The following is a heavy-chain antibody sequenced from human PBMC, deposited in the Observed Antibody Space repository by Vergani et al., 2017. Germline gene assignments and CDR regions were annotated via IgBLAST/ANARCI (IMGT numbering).Heavy chain of an antibody. CDR3: AKGDPIVPAAMRAAFDI. D-gene: IGHD2-2*01. CDR2: INSDGSST. Sequence: EVQLVESGGGLVQPGGSLRLSCAASGFTFSSYWMHWVRQAPGKGLVWVSRINSDGSSTSYADSVKGRFTISRDNSKNTLYLQMNSLRAEDTAVYYCAKGDPIVPAAMRAAFDIWGQGTMVTVSS. J-gene: IGHJ3*02. V-gene: IGHV3-74*01. CDR1: GFTFSSYW.